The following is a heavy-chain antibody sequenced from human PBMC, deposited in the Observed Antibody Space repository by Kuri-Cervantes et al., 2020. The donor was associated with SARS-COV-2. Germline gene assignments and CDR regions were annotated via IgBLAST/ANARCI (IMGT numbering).Heavy chain of an antibody. CDR2: INAGNGNT. Sequence: GGSLRLSCKASGYTFTSYAMHWVRQAPGQRLEWMGWINAGNGNTKYSQKFQGRVTITRDTSASTAYMELSSLRSEDTAVYYCARSRMTTDAFDIWGQGTMVTVSS. CDR3: ARSRMTTDAFDI. D-gene: IGHD4-11*01. V-gene: IGHV1-3*01. J-gene: IGHJ3*02. CDR1: GYTFTSYA.